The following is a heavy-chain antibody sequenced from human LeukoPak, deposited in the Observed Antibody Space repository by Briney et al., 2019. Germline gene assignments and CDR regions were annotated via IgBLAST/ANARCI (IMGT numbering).Heavy chain of an antibody. V-gene: IGHV1-18*01. CDR1: GYIFTSYG. CDR2: ISTYNGNT. Sequence: GASVKVSCKASGYIFTSYGISWVRQAPGQGLEWMGWISTYNGNTNYAQKLQGRVTMTTDTSTSTAYMELRSLRSDDTAVYYCARERESIAAVQDGMDVWGQGTTVTVSS. CDR3: ARERESIAAVQDGMDV. J-gene: IGHJ6*02. D-gene: IGHD6-13*01.